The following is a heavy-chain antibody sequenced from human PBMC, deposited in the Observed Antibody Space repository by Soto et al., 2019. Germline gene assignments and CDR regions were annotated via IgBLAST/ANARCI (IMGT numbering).Heavy chain of an antibody. CDR2: ISYSGNT. D-gene: IGHD6-19*01. CDR1: GGSISKINAY. CDR3: AADGAASAWFFY. V-gene: IGHV4-39*01. Sequence: PXVTLCLTCPVSGGSISKINAYWGWIRQPPGKGLEWIGSISYSGNTFYNPSLKSRVTISVDPSKNQFSLNLNSVTAADTAIYYCAADGAASAWFFYWGQGTLVTVSS. J-gene: IGHJ4*02.